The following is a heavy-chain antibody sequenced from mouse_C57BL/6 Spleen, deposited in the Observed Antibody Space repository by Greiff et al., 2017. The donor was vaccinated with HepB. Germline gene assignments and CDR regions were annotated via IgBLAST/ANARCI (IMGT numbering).Heavy chain of an antibody. CDR3: ARQGDHDGSYYFDY. J-gene: IGHJ2*01. CDR2: IYPGSGST. CDR1: GYTFTSYW. Sequence: QVQLQQPGAELVKPGASVKMSCKASGYTFTSYWITWVKQRPGQGLEWIGDIYPGSGSTNYNEKFKSKATLTVDTSSSTAYMQLSSLTSEDSAVYYCARQGDHDGSYYFDYWGQGTTLTVSS. V-gene: IGHV1-55*01. D-gene: IGHD2-4*01.